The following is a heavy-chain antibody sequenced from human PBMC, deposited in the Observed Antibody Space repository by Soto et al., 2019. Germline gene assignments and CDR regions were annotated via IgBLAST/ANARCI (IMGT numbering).Heavy chain of an antibody. D-gene: IGHD1-26*01. CDR3: AIGRDEKRERPRCPDY. V-gene: IGHV1-8*01. CDR1: EYTFTSYE. CDR2: VNPNSGNT. Sequence: ASVKVSCMASEYTFTSYEINWVRQAPGQGLAWLGWVNPNSGNTGYAQKFHGRVTMTSDTSMSTAYMDLNRLTSEDTAVYYRAIGRDEKRERPRCPDYRGRGSRVTVSS. J-gene: IGHJ4*02.